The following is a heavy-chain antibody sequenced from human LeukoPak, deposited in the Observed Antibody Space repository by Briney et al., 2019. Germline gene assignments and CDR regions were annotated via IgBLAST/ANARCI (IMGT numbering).Heavy chain of an antibody. Sequence: ASVKVSCKPSGGTFHRYAISRVRQDPGHGLEWPGGIFPILGTANHAQQLQARDTITADDSPSPAHMVLSTLRSEGPAVYYCARPGVRVITTEGAFDIWGQGTMVTVSS. CDR2: IFPILGTA. J-gene: IGHJ3*02. CDR3: ARPGVRVITTEGAFDI. V-gene: IGHV1-69*01. D-gene: IGHD3-22*01. CDR1: GGTFHRYA.